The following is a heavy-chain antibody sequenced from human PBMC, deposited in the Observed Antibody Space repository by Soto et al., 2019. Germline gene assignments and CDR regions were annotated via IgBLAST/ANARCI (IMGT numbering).Heavy chain of an antibody. V-gene: IGHV1-18*01. CDR3: AGDPRLPPYSRRGGGLDP. D-gene: IGHD6-13*01. J-gene: IGHJ5*02. Sequence: QVQLVQSGTEVKKPGASVKVSCKASGYTFTTYGISWVRQAPGQGLEWMGWISADDGETSYAQKFQDKVPMNHDQNPRPASRELGSLKSDDTAVYYCAGDPRLPPYSRRGGGLDPWGQGTLVTVSS. CDR1: GYTFTTYG. CDR2: ISADDGET.